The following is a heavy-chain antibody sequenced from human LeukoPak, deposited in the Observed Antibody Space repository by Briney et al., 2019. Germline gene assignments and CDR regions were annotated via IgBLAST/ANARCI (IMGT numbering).Heavy chain of an antibody. CDR3: ARSSSGYSLNWFDP. V-gene: IGHV3-53*01. CDR2: IYSGGTT. Sequence: GESLKISCASSGFTVSSNYMSWVRQAPGKGLEGVSVIYSGGTTYSADSVKGRFTISRDNSKNTLYLQMNSLRAEDTAVYYCARSSSGYSLNWFDPWGQGTLVTVSS. CDR1: GFTVSSNY. J-gene: IGHJ5*02. D-gene: IGHD3-22*01.